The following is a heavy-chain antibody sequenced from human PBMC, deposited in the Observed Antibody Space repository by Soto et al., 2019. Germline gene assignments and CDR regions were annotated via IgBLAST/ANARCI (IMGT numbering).Heavy chain of an antibody. V-gene: IGHV1-2*04. CDR2: INPNSGGT. Sequence: ASVKVSCKASGYTFTGYYMHWVRQAPGQGLEWMGWINPNSGGTNYAPKFQGWVTMTRDKSSSTAYMEPSRLRSDDTAVYYCARTDYGDYVGAPYGMDVWGQGTTVTVSS. CDR1: GYTFTGYY. D-gene: IGHD4-17*01. CDR3: ARTDYGDYVGAPYGMDV. J-gene: IGHJ6*02.